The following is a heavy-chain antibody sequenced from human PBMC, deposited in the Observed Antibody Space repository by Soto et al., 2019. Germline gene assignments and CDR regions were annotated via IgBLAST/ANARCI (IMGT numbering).Heavy chain of an antibody. D-gene: IGHD3-10*01. Sequence: GESLKISCKGSGYSFTSYWIGWVRQMPGKGLEWMGIIYPGDSDTRYSPSFQGQVTISADKSISTAYLQWSSLKASDTAMSYCASLLRQPGYGMGVWRKGTRVTVSS. CDR3: ASLLRQPGYGMGV. CDR1: GYSFTSYW. V-gene: IGHV5-51*01. J-gene: IGHJ6*04. CDR2: IYPGDSDT.